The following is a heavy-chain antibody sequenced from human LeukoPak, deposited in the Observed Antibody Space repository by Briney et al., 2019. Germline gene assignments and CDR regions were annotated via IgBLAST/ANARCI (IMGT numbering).Heavy chain of an antibody. CDR3: ARSRPTGSWHGAFVDY. J-gene: IGHJ4*02. Sequence: SETLSLTCGVSGGSFSGYYWSWIRQPPGKGLEWIGEINHSGSTNYNPSLKSRVTISVDTSKNQFSLKLSSVTAADTAVYYCARSRPTGSWHGAFVDYWGQGTLVTVSS. CDR2: INHSGST. V-gene: IGHV4-34*01. D-gene: IGHD6-13*01. CDR1: GGSFSGYY.